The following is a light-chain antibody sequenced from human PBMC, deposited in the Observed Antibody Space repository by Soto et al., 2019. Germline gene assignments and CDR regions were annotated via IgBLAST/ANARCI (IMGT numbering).Light chain of an antibody. CDR2: KAS. Sequence: DIQMTQSPSTLSASVGDRVTITCRASQSISSWWAWYQQKPGKAPKLLIYKASSLESGVPSRFSGSGSGTEFTLTISSLQPDDFATYYCQQYNSWTFGQGTKVDI. V-gene: IGKV1-5*03. CDR3: QQYNSWT. CDR1: QSISSW. J-gene: IGKJ1*01.